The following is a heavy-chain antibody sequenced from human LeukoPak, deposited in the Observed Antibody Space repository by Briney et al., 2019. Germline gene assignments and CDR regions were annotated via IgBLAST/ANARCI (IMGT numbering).Heavy chain of an antibody. J-gene: IGHJ4*02. V-gene: IGHV1-18*01. CDR1: GYTFTSYG. CDR2: ISAYNGNT. D-gene: IGHD2-15*01. CDR3: ARRGSRWTQYYFDY. Sequence: ASVKVSCKASGYTFTSYGTSWVRQAPGQGLEWMGWISAYNGNTNYAQKLQGRVTMTTDTSTSTAYMELRSLRSDDTAVYYCARRGSRWTQYYFDYWGEGTLVTVSS.